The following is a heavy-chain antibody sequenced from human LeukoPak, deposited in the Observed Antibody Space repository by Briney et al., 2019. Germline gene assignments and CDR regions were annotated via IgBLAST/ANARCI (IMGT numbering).Heavy chain of an antibody. CDR3: AKREWGRGFDI. CDR2: IYYSGGS. J-gene: IGHJ3*02. CDR1: GGXISSYY. D-gene: IGHD3-16*01. V-gene: IGHV4-59*08. Sequence: SETLSLTCTVSGGXISSYYWSWIRQPPGKGLEWIGYIYYSGGSNYNPSLKSRVTISVDTSKTQFSLKLNSVTAADTAVYYCAKREWGRGFDIWGQGTMVTVSS.